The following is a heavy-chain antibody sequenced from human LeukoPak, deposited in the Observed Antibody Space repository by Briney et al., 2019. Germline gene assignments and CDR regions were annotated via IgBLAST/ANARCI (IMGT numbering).Heavy chain of an antibody. Sequence: PSETLSLTCAVYGGSFSGYYWSWIRQPPGKGLEWIGEINHSGSTNYNPSLKSRVTISVDTSKNQFSLKLSSVTAADTAVYYCARDRAVAGLDYWGQGTLVTVSS. D-gene: IGHD6-19*01. CDR3: ARDRAVAGLDY. J-gene: IGHJ4*02. CDR1: GGSFSGYY. V-gene: IGHV4-34*01. CDR2: INHSGST.